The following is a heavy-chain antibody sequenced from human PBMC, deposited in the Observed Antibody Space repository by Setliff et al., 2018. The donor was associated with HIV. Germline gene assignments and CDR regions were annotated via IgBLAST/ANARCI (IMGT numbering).Heavy chain of an antibody. Sequence: GGSLRLSCATSGFTFSNFWMTWVRQAPGKGLEWVANIKEDGSETFYVDSVKGRFTMSRDNAKNLVYLEMNSLKVEDTAVYYCARVFSPTGTLSPGFDYWGQGTLVTVSS. CDR3: ARVFSPTGTLSPGFDY. CDR2: IKEDGSET. CDR1: GFTFSNFW. V-gene: IGHV3-7*01. D-gene: IGHD1-1*01. J-gene: IGHJ4*02.